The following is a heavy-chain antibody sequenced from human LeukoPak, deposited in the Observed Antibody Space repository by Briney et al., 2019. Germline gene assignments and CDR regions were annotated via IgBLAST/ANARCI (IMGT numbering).Heavy chain of an antibody. J-gene: IGHJ6*03. CDR1: GGSIINRSYY. V-gene: IGHV4-39*01. Sequence: SETLSLTXTVSGGSIINRSYYWDWIRQPPGKGLQWIGSIYYSGTTYYNPSLKSRVTISVDASKNQFSLKLSSVTAADTAVYYCVARNGDYSYMDVWGKGTTVTVSS. CDR2: IYYSGTT. CDR3: VARNGDYSYMDV. D-gene: IGHD1-1*01.